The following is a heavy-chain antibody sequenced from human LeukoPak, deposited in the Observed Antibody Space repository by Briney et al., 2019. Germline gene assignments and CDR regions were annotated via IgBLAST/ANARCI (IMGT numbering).Heavy chain of an antibody. CDR2: INPNSGGT. V-gene: IGHV1-2*02. D-gene: IGHD6-19*01. CDR1: GYTFTGYY. CDR3: ARGSIAVAVSDY. Sequence: ASVKVSCKASGYTFTGYYMHWVRQAPGQGLEWMGWINPNSGGTNYAQKFQGRVTMTRDTSISTAYMELSRLRSDDTAVYYGARGSIAVAVSDYWGQGTLVTVSS. J-gene: IGHJ4*02.